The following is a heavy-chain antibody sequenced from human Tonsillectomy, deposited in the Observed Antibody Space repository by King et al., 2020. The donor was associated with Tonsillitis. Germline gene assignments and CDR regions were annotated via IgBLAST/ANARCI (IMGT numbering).Heavy chain of an antibody. CDR1: GYTYTSYG. CDR2: ISTYNGNT. J-gene: IGHJ5*02. Sequence: VQLVESGAEVKKPGASVKVSCKASGYTYTSYGLSWVRQAPGQGLEWMGWISTYNGNTNCAQRLQGRVTMTTDTSTSTAYMELRSLRSDDTAVYYCARDSPGYGYDPWGQGTLVTVSS. CDR3: ARDSPGYGYDP. V-gene: IGHV1-18*01. D-gene: IGHD1-1*01.